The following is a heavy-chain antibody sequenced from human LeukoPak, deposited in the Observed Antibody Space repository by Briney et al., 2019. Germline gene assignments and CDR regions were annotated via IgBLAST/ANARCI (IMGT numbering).Heavy chain of an antibody. CDR1: GNSISSGYY. V-gene: IGHV4-38-2*01. Sequence: PSETLSFTCAVSGNSISSGYYWGWIRQPPGKGLEWIGSIYHSGSTYYNPSLKSRVTISVDTSKNQFSLKLSSVTAADTAVYYCAGRPGYGSGSPYYYYGMDVWGKGTTVTVSS. J-gene: IGHJ6*04. D-gene: IGHD3-10*01. CDR3: AGRPGYGSGSPYYYYGMDV. CDR2: IYHSGST.